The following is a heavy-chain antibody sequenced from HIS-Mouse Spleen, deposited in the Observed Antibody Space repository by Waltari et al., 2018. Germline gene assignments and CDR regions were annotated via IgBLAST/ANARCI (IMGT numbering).Heavy chain of an antibody. V-gene: IGHV4-39*07. D-gene: IGHD6-13*01. CDR2: IYYSGST. CDR3: AREIPYSSSWYDWYFDL. Sequence: QLQLQESGPGLVKPSETLSLTCTVSGVSISSRSDYWGWIRQPPGKGLEWIGSIYYSGSTYYNPSLKSRVTISVDTSKNQFSLKLSSVTAADTAVYYCAREIPYSSSWYDWYFDLWGRGTLVTVSS. J-gene: IGHJ2*01. CDR1: GVSISSRSDY.